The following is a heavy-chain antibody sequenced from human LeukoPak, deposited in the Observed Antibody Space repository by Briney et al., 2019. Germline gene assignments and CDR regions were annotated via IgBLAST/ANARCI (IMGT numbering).Heavy chain of an antibody. CDR2: IYYSGST. CDR3: ARTLVWWLNPYYYYYYYMDV. J-gene: IGHJ6*03. CDR1: GGSISSSSYY. V-gene: IGHV4-39*01. Sequence: SETLSLTCTVSGGSISSSSYYWGWIRQPPGKGLEWIGSIYYSGSTYYNPSLKSRVTISVDTSKNQFSLKLSSVTAADTAVYYCARTLVWWLNPYYYYYYYMDVWGKGTTVTVSS. D-gene: IGHD5-12*01.